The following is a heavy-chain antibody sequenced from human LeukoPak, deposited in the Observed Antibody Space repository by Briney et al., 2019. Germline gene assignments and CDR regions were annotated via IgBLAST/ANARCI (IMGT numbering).Heavy chain of an antibody. CDR3: AREGRWAENTRTYFMDV. V-gene: IGHV1-2*02. D-gene: IGHD1-14*01. Sequence: ASVKVSCKASGYTFTGYYMHWVRQAPGQGLEWMGWINPNSGGTNYAQKFQGRVTMTRDTSISTAYMELSRLRSDDTAVYYCAREGRWAENTRTYFMDVWGKGTTVTVSS. J-gene: IGHJ6*03. CDR2: INPNSGGT. CDR1: GYTFTGYY.